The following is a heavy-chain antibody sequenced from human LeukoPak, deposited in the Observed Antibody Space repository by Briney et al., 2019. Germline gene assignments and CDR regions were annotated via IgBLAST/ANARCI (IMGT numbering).Heavy chain of an antibody. J-gene: IGHJ4*02. V-gene: IGHV3-15*01. CDR2: IKAKAHGGTI. D-gene: IGHD1-26*01. CDR1: GFTFINAW. CDR3: TTDGVGVEGATYDN. Sequence: GGSLRLSCAASGFTFINAWMAWVRQAPGKGLEWVGRIKAKAHGGTIEYAAPVKGRFTISRDGSKNTLYLQMNGLKTEDTAVYYCTTDGVGVEGATYDNWGQGTLVSVSS.